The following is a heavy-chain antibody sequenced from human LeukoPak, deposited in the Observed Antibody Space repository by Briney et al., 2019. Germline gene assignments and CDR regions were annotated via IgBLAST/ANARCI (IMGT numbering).Heavy chain of an antibody. J-gene: IGHJ2*01. D-gene: IGHD1-1*01. CDR2: INGGGENT. CDR3: ARPRAMTTGVGRYFDL. CDR1: GFTFTSYA. Sequence: GGSLRLSCGASGFTFTSYAMSWIRQAPGKGLEWVSAINGGGENTYYGDSVKGRFTISRDNSKNTLYLQMSSLRAEDTATYYCARPRAMTTGVGRYFDLWGRGTLVTVSS. V-gene: IGHV3-23*01.